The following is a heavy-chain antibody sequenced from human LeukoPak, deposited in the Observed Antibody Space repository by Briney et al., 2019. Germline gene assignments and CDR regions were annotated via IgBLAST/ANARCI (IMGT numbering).Heavy chain of an antibody. CDR3: ARGGSGDAFDY. Sequence: SETLSLTCTVSDVSINNYYWSWIRQPPGKGLRWIGYVYYTGNTNYSPTLKSTGTISVDTSKNQFSLKLRSVTAADTAVYYCARGGSGDAFDYWGQGTLVIVSS. CDR2: VYYTGNT. V-gene: IGHV4-59*01. CDR1: DVSINNYY. D-gene: IGHD2-21*02. J-gene: IGHJ4*02.